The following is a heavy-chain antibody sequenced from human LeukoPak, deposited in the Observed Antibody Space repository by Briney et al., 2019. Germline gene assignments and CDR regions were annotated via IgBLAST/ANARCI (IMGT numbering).Heavy chain of an antibody. CDR3: ARVGSSWRTNYFDY. CDR1: GGSISSSSYY. CDR2: IYYSGST. V-gene: IGHV4-39*07. J-gene: IGHJ4*02. D-gene: IGHD6-13*01. Sequence: PSETLSLTCTVSGGSISSSSYYWGWIRQPPGKGLEWIGSIYYSGSTYYNPSLKSRVTISVDTSKNQFSLKLSSVTAADTAVYYCARVGSSWRTNYFDYWGQGTLVTVSS.